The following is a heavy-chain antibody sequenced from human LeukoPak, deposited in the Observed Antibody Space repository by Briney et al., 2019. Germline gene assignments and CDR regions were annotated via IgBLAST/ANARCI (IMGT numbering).Heavy chain of an antibody. CDR3: ARVLSGSWDWFDP. J-gene: IGHJ5*02. Sequence: GGSLRLSCAASGFTFDDYGMSWVRQAPGKGLEGVSCINPDGSTTTYADSVKGRFTISRDNAKNTVYLQMNSLRAEDTAVYYCARVLSGSWDWFDPWGQGTLVTVSS. D-gene: IGHD3-22*01. CDR1: GFTFDDYG. V-gene: IGHV3-74*01. CDR2: INPDGSTT.